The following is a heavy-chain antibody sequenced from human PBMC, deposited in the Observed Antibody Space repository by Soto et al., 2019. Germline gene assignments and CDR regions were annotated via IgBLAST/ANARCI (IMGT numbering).Heavy chain of an antibody. CDR1: GLASEFPFSDYY. Sequence: QVHLVESGGGLVKPGGSLRLSCEASGLASEFPFSDYYMSWIRQAPGKGLEWISYISSSSSLTNYADSVKGRFTISRDNAQKSLFLQMDSLRVEDTAVYYCARSVGITGFTYYLDWGQGTLVTVSS. CDR3: ARSVGITGFTYYLD. V-gene: IGHV3-11*06. CDR2: ISSSSSLT. D-gene: IGHD1-26*01. J-gene: IGHJ4*02.